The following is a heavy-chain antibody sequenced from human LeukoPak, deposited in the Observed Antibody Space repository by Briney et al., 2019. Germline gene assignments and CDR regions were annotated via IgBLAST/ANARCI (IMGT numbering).Heavy chain of an antibody. CDR3: ARDCVDVPAPTYLALGY. CDR2: VSGSGDSL. V-gene: IGHV3-23*01. CDR1: GFTFTNYA. D-gene: IGHD2-2*01. Sequence: GGSLRLSCAASGFTFTNYAMTWVRQTPGKGLEWVSAVSGSGDSLYYADSVKGRFTISRDISENTLYLQMNSLRAEDTAVYYCARDCVDVPAPTYLALGYWGQGTLVTVSS. J-gene: IGHJ4*02.